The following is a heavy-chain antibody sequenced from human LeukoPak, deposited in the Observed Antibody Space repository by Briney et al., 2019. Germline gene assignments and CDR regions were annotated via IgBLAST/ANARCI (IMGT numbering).Heavy chain of an antibody. J-gene: IGHJ4*02. CDR2: IGGSGGFIT. D-gene: IGHD4-17*01. CDR1: GFTFSSHG. CDR3: ARRAGEYLHPYDY. Sequence: GGSLRLSCAASGFTFSSHGMNWVRQAPGKGLEWVSGIGGSGGFITYYADSVKGRFTVSRDNSKNTLYLQMNSLRADDTAVYYCARRAGEYLHPYDYWGQGTLVTVSS. V-gene: IGHV3-23*01.